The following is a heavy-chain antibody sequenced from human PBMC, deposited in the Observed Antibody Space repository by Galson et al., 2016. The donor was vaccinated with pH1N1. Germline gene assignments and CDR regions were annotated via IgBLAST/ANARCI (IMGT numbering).Heavy chain of an antibody. J-gene: IGHJ4*02. Sequence: SLRLSCAASGFTFSAYWMTWVRQAPGKGLEWVANIDQGGSKKNYVDSVKGRFTISRDNAKNSLYLQTNSLRADDTAVYFCMDVAIPRWGQGTLVTVSP. CDR1: GFTFSAYW. CDR2: IDQGGSKK. D-gene: IGHD2-2*02. V-gene: IGHV3-7*01. CDR3: MDVAIPR.